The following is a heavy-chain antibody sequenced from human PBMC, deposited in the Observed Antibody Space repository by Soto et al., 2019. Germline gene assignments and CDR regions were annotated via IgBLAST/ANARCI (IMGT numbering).Heavy chain of an antibody. Sequence: ASVKVSCKASGDTFSTYTITWMRQAPGQGLEWMGWINPNSGGTNYAQKFQGWVTMTRDTSISTAYMELSRLRSDATAVYYCARQWVSYGMDVWGQGTTVTVSS. CDR2: INPNSGGT. J-gene: IGHJ6*02. CDR1: GDTFSTYT. D-gene: IGHD1-26*01. CDR3: ARQWVSYGMDV. V-gene: IGHV1-2*04.